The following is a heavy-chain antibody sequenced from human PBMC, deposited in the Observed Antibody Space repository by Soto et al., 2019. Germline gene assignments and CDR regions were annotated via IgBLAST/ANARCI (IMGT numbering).Heavy chain of an antibody. CDR1: GYSFTSYW. J-gene: IGHJ3*02. D-gene: IGHD2-2*01. CDR2: IYPGDSDT. V-gene: IGHV5-51*01. CDR3: ARRYCSSTSCYLRAFDI. Sequence: PGESLKISCKGSGYSFTSYWIGWVRQMPGKGLEWMGIIYPGDSDTRYSPSFQGQVTISADKSISTAYLQWSSLKASDTAMYYCARRYCSSTSCYLRAFDIWGQGTMVTVSS.